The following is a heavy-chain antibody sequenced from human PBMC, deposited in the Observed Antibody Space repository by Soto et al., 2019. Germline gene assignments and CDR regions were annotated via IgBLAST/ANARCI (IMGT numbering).Heavy chain of an antibody. V-gene: IGHV4-59*01. CDR2: IFYSGSA. CDR3: ARGEDAFFYYGLDV. CDR1: GCSISTYY. Sequence: PSETLSLTCTVSGCSISTYYYSWIRQAPGKGLEWIGYIFYSGSANYNPSLKSRVTISLDTSRKQFSLKLTPVTAADTAVYYCARGEDAFFYYGLDVWGQGITVTVSS. J-gene: IGHJ6*02.